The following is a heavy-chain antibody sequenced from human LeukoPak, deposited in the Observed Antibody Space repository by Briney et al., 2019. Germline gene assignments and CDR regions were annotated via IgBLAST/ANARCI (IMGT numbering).Heavy chain of an antibody. J-gene: IGHJ6*02. Sequence: SETLSLTCTVSGGSISSYHWGWIRQPPGKGLEWIGHIYYTGSTNYNPSLKSRVTISLDTSKNQFSLELSSVTAADTAVYYCTRSLGVVIHGGMDVWGQGTTVTVSS. CDR2: IYYTGST. CDR3: TRSLGVVIHGGMDV. V-gene: IGHV4-59*01. D-gene: IGHD3-3*01. CDR1: GGSISSYH.